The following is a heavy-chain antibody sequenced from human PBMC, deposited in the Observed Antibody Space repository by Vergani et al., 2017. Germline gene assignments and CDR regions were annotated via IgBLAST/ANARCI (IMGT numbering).Heavy chain of an antibody. CDR1: GGSISSSSYY. V-gene: IGHV4-39*01. J-gene: IGHJ4*02. D-gene: IGHD3-3*01. CDR3: ARGPRLRFLEWLGGMDV. CDR2: IYYSGST. Sequence: QLQLQESGPGLVKPSETLSLTCTVSGGSISSSSYYWGWIRQPPGKGLEWIGSIYYSGSTYYNPSLKSRVTISVDTSKNQFSLKLSSVTAADTAVYYCARGPRLRFLEWLGGMDVWGQGTLVTVSS.